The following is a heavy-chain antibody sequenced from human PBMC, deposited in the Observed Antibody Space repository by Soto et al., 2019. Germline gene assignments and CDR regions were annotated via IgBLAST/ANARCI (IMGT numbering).Heavy chain of an antibody. Sequence: GGSLRLSCAASGFTFSSYAMHWVRQAPGKGLEWVAVISYDGSNKYYADSVKGRFTISRDNSKNTLYLQMNSLRAEDTAVYYCARDRYGSGSLVYWGQGTLVTVSS. J-gene: IGHJ4*02. CDR2: ISYDGSNK. CDR1: GFTFSSYA. CDR3: ARDRYGSGSLVY. D-gene: IGHD3-10*01. V-gene: IGHV3-30-3*01.